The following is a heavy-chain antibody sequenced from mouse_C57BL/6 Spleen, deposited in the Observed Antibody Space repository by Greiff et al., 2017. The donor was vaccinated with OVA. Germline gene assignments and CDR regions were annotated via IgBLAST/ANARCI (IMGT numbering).Heavy chain of an antibody. CDR2: IDPSDSET. CDR3: ARLGSRGGYYFDY. CDR1: GYTFTSYW. Sequence: QVQLQQSGAELVRPGSSVKLSCKASGYTFTSYWMHWVKQRPIQGLEWIGNIDPSDSETHYNQKFKDKATLTVDKSSSTAYMQLSSLTSEDSAVYDCARLGSRGGYYFDYWGQGTTLTVSS. J-gene: IGHJ2*01. D-gene: IGHD1-1*01. V-gene: IGHV1-52*01.